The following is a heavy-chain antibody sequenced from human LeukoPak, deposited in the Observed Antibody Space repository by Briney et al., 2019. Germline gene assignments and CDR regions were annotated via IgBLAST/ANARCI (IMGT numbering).Heavy chain of an antibody. V-gene: IGHV6-1*01. CDR3: ARLYYDSSGYSAAFDF. CDR1: GDSVSSNSAA. Sequence: SQTLSLTCVISGDSVSSNSAAWHWIRQSPSRGLEWLGRTYYRSKWYNDYAVSVRSRITINPDTSKNQFSLQLNSVTPEDTAVYYCARLYYDSSGYSAAFDFWGQGTMVIVSS. D-gene: IGHD3-22*01. CDR2: TYYRSKWYN. J-gene: IGHJ3*01.